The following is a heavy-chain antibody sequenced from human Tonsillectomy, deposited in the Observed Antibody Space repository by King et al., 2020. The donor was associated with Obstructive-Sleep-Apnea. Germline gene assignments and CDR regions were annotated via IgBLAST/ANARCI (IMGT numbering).Heavy chain of an antibody. Sequence: GQLVESGGGLVQPGRSLRLSCKASRFTFGDYAMSWFRQAPGKGLGWVGFIRSKAYGGTTEYAASVEGRFTISRDDSKSIAYLQMSSLKTEDTAVYYCTRQMDSSGFDWGQGTLVTVSS. V-gene: IGHV3-49*03. CDR2: IRSKAYGGTT. D-gene: IGHD3-22*01. CDR3: TRQMDSSGFD. CDR1: RFTFGDYA. J-gene: IGHJ4*02.